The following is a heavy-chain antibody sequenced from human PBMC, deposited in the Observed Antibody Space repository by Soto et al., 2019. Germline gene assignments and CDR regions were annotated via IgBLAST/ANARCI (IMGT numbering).Heavy chain of an antibody. D-gene: IGHD3-22*01. CDR1: GGSMNIYF. V-gene: IGHV4-59*01. CDR2: IYYSGST. Sequence: SGTLSLTCTVSGGSMNIYFWSWIRQPPGKGLEWIGNIYYSGSTNYNPSLKSRVTISVDTSKNQFSLKLRSVTAADTAVYYCARVSNRVVSSGYTKWFDPWGQGTLVTVSS. J-gene: IGHJ5*02. CDR3: ARVSNRVVSSGYTKWFDP.